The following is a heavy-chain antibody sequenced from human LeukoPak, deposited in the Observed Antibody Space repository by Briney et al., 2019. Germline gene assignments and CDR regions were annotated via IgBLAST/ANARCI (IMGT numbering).Heavy chain of an antibody. CDR3: ARALGSGGSCYSD. J-gene: IGHJ4*02. D-gene: IGHD2-15*01. CDR1: GGSISSYY. CDR2: IYYSGST. Sequence: SETPSLTCTVSGGSISSYYWSWIRQPPGKGLEWIGYIYYSGSTNYNPSLKSRVTISVDTSKNQFSLKLSSVTAADTAVYYCARALGSGGSCYSDWGQGTLVTVSS. V-gene: IGHV4-59*01.